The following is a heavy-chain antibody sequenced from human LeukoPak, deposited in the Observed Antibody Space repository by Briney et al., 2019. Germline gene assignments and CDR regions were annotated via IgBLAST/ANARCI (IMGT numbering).Heavy chain of an antibody. CDR1: GYTFTSYG. D-gene: IGHD3-10*01. V-gene: IGHV1-18*01. J-gene: IGHJ4*02. Sequence: ASVKVSFKSSGYTFTSYGISWVRQAPGQGLEWMGWISAYNGNTNYAQKLQGRVTMTTDTSTSTAYMELRSLGSDDTAVYYCARDGSYYYGSGSYLWGQGTLVTVSS. CDR3: ARDGSYYYGSGSYL. CDR2: ISAYNGNT.